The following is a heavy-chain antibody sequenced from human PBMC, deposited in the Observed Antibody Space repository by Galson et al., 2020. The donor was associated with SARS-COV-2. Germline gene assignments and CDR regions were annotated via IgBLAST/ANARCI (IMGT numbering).Heavy chain of an antibody. Sequence: KIGESLKISCETCGYDFTSDWIGWVRQTPDKGLEWIGIIYPGDSETRYRLSFQGQVIMSADMSINTAYLQWNSLKASDTAIYYCARVNSGTYIFDYWGQGTLVTVSS. CDR2: IYPGDSET. D-gene: IGHD1-26*01. CDR3: ARVNSGTYIFDY. V-gene: IGHV5-51*01. CDR1: GYDFTSDW. J-gene: IGHJ4*02.